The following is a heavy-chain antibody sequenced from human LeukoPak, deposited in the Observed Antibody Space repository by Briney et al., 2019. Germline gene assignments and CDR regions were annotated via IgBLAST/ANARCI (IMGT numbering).Heavy chain of an antibody. CDR1: GFTFSDYY. V-gene: IGHV3-11*05. CDR3: ARGGYSGYDWVDY. D-gene: IGHD5-12*01. Sequence: GRSLSLSCAASGFTFSDYYMSWIRQAPGKGLEWVSYISSSSSYTNYADSVKGRFTISRDNAKNSLYLQMNSLRAEDTAVYYCARGGYSGYDWVDYWGQGTLVTVSS. CDR2: ISSSSSYT. J-gene: IGHJ4*02.